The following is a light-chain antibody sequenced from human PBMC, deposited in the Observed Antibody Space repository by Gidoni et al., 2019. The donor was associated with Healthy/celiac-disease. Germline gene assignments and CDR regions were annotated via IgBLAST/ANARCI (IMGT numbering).Light chain of an antibody. J-gene: IGKJ1*01. CDR1: QAVLYSSNNKNN. CDR2: WAY. V-gene: IGKV4-1*01. Sequence: DIVMTQSPDSLAVSLGARATINCKSRQAVLYSSNNKNNLAWYQQKPGKTPKLLIYWAYTRESGVPDRFSGSGSGTDFTLTISSLQAEDVAGYYFQQYYSTPPTFGQGTKVEIK. CDR3: QQYYSTPPT.